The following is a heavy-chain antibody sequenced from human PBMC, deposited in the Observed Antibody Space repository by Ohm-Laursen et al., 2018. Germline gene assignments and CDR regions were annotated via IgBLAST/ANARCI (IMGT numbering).Heavy chain of an antibody. Sequence: GSLRLSCTASGFIFSTYAMSWVRQAPGKGLEWVSAISGSGATTYYAESVKGRFTISRDDSKNTLYLQIHSLRAEDTALYYCARGPPYCGGDCYSRYWGPGTLVTVSS. CDR3: ARGPPYCGGDCYSRY. CDR1: GFIFSTYA. CDR2: ISGSGATT. V-gene: IGHV3-23*01. D-gene: IGHD2-21*02. J-gene: IGHJ4*02.